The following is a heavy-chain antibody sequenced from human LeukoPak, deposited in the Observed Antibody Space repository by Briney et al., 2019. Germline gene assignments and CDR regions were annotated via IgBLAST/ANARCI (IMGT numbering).Heavy chain of an antibody. CDR1: GVSITSSNW. Sequence: SETLSLTCAVSGVSITSSNWWSWVRQPPGKGLEWIGEIYHSGSTNYNPSLKSRVTISVDKSKNQFSVKLSSVTAADTAVYYCARHQYSYGDSFDYWGQGSLVTVSS. CDR2: IYHSGST. J-gene: IGHJ4*02. V-gene: IGHV4-4*02. D-gene: IGHD4-17*01. CDR3: ARHQYSYGDSFDY.